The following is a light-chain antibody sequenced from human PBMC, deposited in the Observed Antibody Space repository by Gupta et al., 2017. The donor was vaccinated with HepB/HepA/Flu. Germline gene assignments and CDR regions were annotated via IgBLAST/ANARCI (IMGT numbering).Light chain of an antibody. J-gene: IGLJ3*02. Sequence: SALTQPRPVPGPPGQSVTISCTRTSSVVGGYDYVSWYNQPPGTAPKPIIHDVRNRPSEVSIGFSGSQAGSTAALRISGLRDAEDAEYYGCTYAVTDAWVFGGGTKLTVL. CDR1: SSVVGGYDY. CDR3: CTYAVTDAWV. CDR2: DVR. V-gene: IGLV2-11*01.